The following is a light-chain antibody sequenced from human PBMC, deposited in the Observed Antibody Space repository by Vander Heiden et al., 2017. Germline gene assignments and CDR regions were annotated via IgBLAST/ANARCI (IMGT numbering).Light chain of an antibody. Sequence: DIQITQSPSSLSASVGDRVTITCRASQSISSYLNWYQQKPGKAPKLLIYAASSLQSGVPSRFSGSGSGTDFVLTISSLQPEDFATYYCQQSYSTPPYTFGQGTKLEIK. CDR2: AAS. J-gene: IGKJ2*01. CDR1: QSISSY. CDR3: QQSYSTPPYT. V-gene: IGKV1-39*01.